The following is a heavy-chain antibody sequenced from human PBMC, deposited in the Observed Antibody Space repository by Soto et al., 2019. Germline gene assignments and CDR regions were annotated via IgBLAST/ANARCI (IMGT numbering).Heavy chain of an antibody. V-gene: IGHV3-33*01. J-gene: IGHJ3*02. CDR1: GFTFSSYG. Sequence: QVQLVESGGGVVQPGRSLRLSCAASGFTFSSYGMHWVRQAPGKGLEWVAVIWYDGSNKYYADSMKGRFTISRDNSKNTLYLQMNSLRAEDTAVYYCARIPTYCSGGSCYFDAFDIWGQGTMVTVSS. D-gene: IGHD2-15*01. CDR2: IWYDGSNK. CDR3: ARIPTYCSGGSCYFDAFDI.